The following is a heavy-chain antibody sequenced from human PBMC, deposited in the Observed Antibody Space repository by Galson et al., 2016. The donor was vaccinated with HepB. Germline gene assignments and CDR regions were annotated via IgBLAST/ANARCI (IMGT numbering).Heavy chain of an antibody. CDR1: GYSFTTYW. J-gene: IGHJ4*02. Sequence: QSGAEVKKPGESLQISCQGSGYSFTTYWIGWVRQMPGKGLEWMGMIYPGDCDTRYSPSFQGQVTISADQCINTAYLQWSSLKASDTAMDYCARTVSIAAAGGADYWGQGTLVTVSS. D-gene: IGHD6-13*01. CDR3: ARTVSIAAAGGADY. V-gene: IGHV5-51*01. CDR2: IYPGDCDT.